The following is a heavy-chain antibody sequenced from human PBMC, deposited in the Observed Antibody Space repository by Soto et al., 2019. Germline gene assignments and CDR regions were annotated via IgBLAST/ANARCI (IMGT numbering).Heavy chain of an antibody. CDR1: GFTFSNAW. Sequence: DVQLVESGGGLVKPGGSLRLSCAASGFTFSNAWMNWVRQAPGKGLEWVGRIKSKTDGGTTDYAAPVKGRFTISRDDSKNTLYLQMNSLKTEDTAVYYCTTDPSSGYPYYYYYGMDVWGQGTTVTVSS. V-gene: IGHV3-15*07. CDR3: TTDPSSGYPYYYYYGMDV. CDR2: IKSKTDGGTT. J-gene: IGHJ6*02. D-gene: IGHD3-22*01.